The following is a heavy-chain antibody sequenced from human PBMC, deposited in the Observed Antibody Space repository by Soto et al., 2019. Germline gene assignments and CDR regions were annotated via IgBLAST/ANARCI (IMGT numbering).Heavy chain of an antibody. CDR3: ARVAGTFYWYFDL. CDR1: GGSISSGVYY. J-gene: IGHJ2*01. V-gene: IGHV4-30-4*01. CDR2: IYYSGST. Sequence: QVQLQEPGPGLVMPSQTLSLTCTVSGGSISSGVYYWSWIRQPPGKGLEWIGYIYYSGSTYYNPSLKSRVTISVDTSKNQFSLKLSSVTAADSAVYYCARVAGTFYWYFDLWGRGTLVTVSS. D-gene: IGHD3-10*01.